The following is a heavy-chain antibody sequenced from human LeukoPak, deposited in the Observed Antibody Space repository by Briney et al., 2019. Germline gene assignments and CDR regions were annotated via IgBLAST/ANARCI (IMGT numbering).Heavy chain of an antibody. CDR2: ISWNSGSI. J-gene: IGHJ4*02. D-gene: IGHD2-15*01. V-gene: IGHV3-9*01. Sequence: GGTLRLSCAASGFTFTSYVMSWVRQAPGKGLEWVSSISWNSGSIGYADSVKGRFTIARDNAKNSLYLQMNSLRAEDTALYYCAKDMTGGRAATLDYWGQGTLVTVSS. CDR1: GFTFTSYV. CDR3: AKDMTGGRAATLDY.